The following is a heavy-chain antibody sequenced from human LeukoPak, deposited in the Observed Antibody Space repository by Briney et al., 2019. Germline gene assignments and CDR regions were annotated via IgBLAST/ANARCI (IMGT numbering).Heavy chain of an antibody. D-gene: IGHD2-15*01. CDR3: VSGATVGYY. V-gene: IGHV3-23*01. J-gene: IGHJ4*02. CDR1: GFTFSSYA. Sequence: HPGGSLRLSCAASGFTFSSYAMSWVRQAPGKGLEWVSAISGSGGSTYYADSVKGRFTISRDNAKNSLYLQMSSLRVEDTAVYYCVSGATVGYYWGQGTLVTVSS. CDR2: ISGSGGST.